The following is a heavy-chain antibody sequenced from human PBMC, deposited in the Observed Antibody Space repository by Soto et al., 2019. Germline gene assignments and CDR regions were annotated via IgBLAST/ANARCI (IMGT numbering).Heavy chain of an antibody. J-gene: IGHJ6*02. V-gene: IGHV4-34*01. D-gene: IGHD5-12*01. CDR1: GGSFSGYY. CDR3: ARGLGRDGYNYHYYYGMDV. CDR2: INHSGST. Sequence: QVQLQQWGAGLLKPSETLSLTCAVYGGSFSGYYWSWIRQPPGKGLEWIGEINHSGSTNYNPSLKSRVTISVDTSKNQFSLKLSSVTAADTAVYYCARGLGRDGYNYHYYYGMDVWGQGTTVTVSS.